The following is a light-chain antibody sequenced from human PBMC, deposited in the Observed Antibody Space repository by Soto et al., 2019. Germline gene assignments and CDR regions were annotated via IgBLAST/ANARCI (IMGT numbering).Light chain of an antibody. CDR1: RGIGST. Sequence: EVVMTQSPATLSVSPGERATLSCRASRGIGSTLAWYQQKPVQTPRLLIYDTSTRATGVPARFIGSQSGAEFTLTITSLQSEDFAIYYCQHYVTWPLAFGGGTRVENK. V-gene: IGKV3-15*01. CDR2: DTS. J-gene: IGKJ4*01. CDR3: QHYVTWPLA.